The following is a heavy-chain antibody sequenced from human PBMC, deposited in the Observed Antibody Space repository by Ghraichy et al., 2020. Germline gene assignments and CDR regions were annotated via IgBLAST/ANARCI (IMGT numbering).Heavy chain of an antibody. CDR3: ARYESYYYDSSGYYYAFDI. V-gene: IGHV3-48*02. J-gene: IGHJ3*02. CDR1: GFTFSTYS. Sequence: GGSLRLSCAGSGFTFSTYSMNWVRQAPGKGLEWVSYISSTSSTTYYADSVKDRFTISRDNAKNSLYLQMNSLRDEDTAVYYCARYESYYYDSSGYYYAFDIWGQGTMVTVSS. D-gene: IGHD3-22*01. CDR2: ISSTSSTT.